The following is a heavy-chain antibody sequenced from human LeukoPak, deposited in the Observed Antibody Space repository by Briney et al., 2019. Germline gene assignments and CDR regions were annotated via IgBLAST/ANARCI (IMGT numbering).Heavy chain of an antibody. J-gene: IGHJ3*02. D-gene: IGHD1-1*01. Sequence: SETLSLTCSVSGVSVSSGSYYWSWIRQPPGKGLEWIGYSSYSGSTSYNPSLKSRVTIAVDTSKNQFSLRLRSVTAADTAVYYCATVRWNDGDAFDIWGQGTMVTVSS. CDR3: ATVRWNDGDAFDI. V-gene: IGHV4-61*01. CDR2: SSYSGST. CDR1: GVSVSSGSYY.